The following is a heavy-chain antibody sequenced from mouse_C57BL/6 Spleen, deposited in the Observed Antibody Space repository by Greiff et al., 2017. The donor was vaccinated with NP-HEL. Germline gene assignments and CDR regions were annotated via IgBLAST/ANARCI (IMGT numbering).Heavy chain of an antibody. Sequence: EVKLMESGPGMVKPSQSLSLTCTVTGYSITSGYDWHWIRHFPGNKLEWMGYISYSGSTNYNPSLKSRISITHDTSQNHIFLKLNSVTTEDTATYYCARDSSGYSPFAYWGQGTLVTVSA. V-gene: IGHV3-1*01. D-gene: IGHD3-2*02. CDR1: GYSITSGYD. J-gene: IGHJ3*01. CDR2: ISYSGST. CDR3: ARDSSGYSPFAY.